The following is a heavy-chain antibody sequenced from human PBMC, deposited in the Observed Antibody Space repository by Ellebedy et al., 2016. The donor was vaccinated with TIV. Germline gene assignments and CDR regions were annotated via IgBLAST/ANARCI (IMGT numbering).Heavy chain of an antibody. V-gene: IGHV1-8*01. CDR3: ARGHLKYYFEGANYVQDALDI. Sequence: ASVKVSCXASGYTFNTYDINWVRQATGQGLEWMGWMNPNNGATGSPQKFQGRLTMTRDTSINTAYMELSSLTSEDTAVYYCARGHLKYYFEGANYVQDALDIWGQGTVVTVSS. J-gene: IGHJ3*02. D-gene: IGHD3-22*01. CDR2: MNPNNGAT. CDR1: GYTFNTYD.